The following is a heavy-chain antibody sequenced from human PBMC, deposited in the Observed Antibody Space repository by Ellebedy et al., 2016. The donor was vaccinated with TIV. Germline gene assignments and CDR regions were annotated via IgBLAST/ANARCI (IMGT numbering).Heavy chain of an antibody. CDR2: IAYSGNT. V-gene: IGHV4-39*01. CDR1: GGSISSTGYY. D-gene: IGHD5-24*01. CDR3: ASAGRDGYTYYYYGLDV. Sequence: MPSETLSLTCTVSGGSISSTGYYWGWIRQPPGKGLEWIGSIAYSGNTYYNPSLQSRVTISVDPSKIQFSLKLSSVTAADTAVYYCASAGRDGYTYYYYGLDVWGQGTTVTVSS. J-gene: IGHJ6*02.